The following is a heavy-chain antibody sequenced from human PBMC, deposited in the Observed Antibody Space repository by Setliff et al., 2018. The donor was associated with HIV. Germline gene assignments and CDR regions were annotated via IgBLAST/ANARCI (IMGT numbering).Heavy chain of an antibody. J-gene: IGHJ4*02. V-gene: IGHV3-23*01. CDR1: GFTFSSYA. CDR2: ISGSGGSIT. Sequence: PGGSLRLSCAASGFTFSSYAMSWVRQAPGKGLEWVSAISGSGGSITDYADSVKGRFSISRDNSKNTLYLQMNSLRAEDTAVYYCAKNRNLVVVISTFDCWGQGTLVTVSS. CDR3: AKNRNLVVVISTFDC. D-gene: IGHD3-22*01.